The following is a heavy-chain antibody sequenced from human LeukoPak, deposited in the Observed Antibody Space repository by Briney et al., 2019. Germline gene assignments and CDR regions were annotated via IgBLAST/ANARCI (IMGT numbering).Heavy chain of an antibody. CDR2: MYYSGST. Sequence: PSETLSLTCTVSGGSFSSSSYYWGWIRQPPGKGLEWIGSMYYSGSTYYSASLRSRVTISVDTSKNQFSLKLSSVTAADTAVYYCARHFDRDGYKSNAFDIWGQGTMVTVSS. J-gene: IGHJ3*02. CDR1: GGSFSSSSYY. V-gene: IGHV4-39*01. CDR3: ARHFDRDGYKSNAFDI. D-gene: IGHD5-24*01.